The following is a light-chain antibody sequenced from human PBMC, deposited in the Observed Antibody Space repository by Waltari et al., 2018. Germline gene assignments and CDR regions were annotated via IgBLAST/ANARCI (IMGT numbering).Light chain of an antibody. J-gene: IGKJ4*01. Sequence: DIQMTQSPSSLSASVGARVTITCRASQNIFNYVYWYQQKPGKAPRLLISGASSLQGGVPSRFSGSGFGTDFTLTIGGLQPEDSATYYCQQTSGAPITFGRGTKVEIK. CDR2: GAS. V-gene: IGKV1-39*01. CDR1: QNIFNY. CDR3: QQTSGAPIT.